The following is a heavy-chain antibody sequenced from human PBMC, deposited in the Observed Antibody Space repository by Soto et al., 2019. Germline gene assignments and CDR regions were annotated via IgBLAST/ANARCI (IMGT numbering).Heavy chain of an antibody. CDR3: ARGLVDSGGNCFDS. J-gene: IGHJ4*02. CDR2: MNPKSGNT. Sequence: APVKGSCKASAYSNNSDDMDWGRQATGQGLEWMGWMNPKSGNTGFAEKFQGRVKMTWNTSTGTVYLEISSLRPEDTAVYYCARGLVDSGGNCFDSWGQGTQVPGSS. D-gene: IGHD4-17*01. CDR1: AYSNNSDD. V-gene: IGHV1-8*01.